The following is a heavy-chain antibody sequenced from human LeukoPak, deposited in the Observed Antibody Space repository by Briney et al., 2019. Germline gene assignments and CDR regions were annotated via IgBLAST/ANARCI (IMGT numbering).Heavy chain of an antibody. CDR2: ISTSSIYI. CDR3: ARVNYGDYLPSFDY. D-gene: IGHD4-17*01. J-gene: IGHJ4*02. CDR1: GFTFSTYS. V-gene: IGHV3-21*01. Sequence: GGSLRLSCAASGFTFSTYSMNWVRQAPGKGLEWISFISTSSIYIYYADSVKGRFTISRDNAKNSLYLQMNSLRAEDTAVYYCARVNYGDYLPSFDYWGQGTLVTVSS.